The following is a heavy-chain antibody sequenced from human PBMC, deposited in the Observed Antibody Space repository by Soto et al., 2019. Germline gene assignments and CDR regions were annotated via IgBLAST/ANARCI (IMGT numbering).Heavy chain of an antibody. CDR3: ARQERLCSGGSCYSSQFDY. CDR2: IYPGDSDT. J-gene: IGHJ4*02. V-gene: IGHV5-51*01. CDR1: GYSFTSYW. D-gene: IGHD2-15*01. Sequence: GESLKISCKGSGYSFTSYWIGWVRQMPGKGLEWMGIIYPGDSDTRYSPSFQGQVTISADKSISTAYLQWSSLKASDTAMYYCARQERLCSGGSCYSSQFDYWGQGTLVTVSS.